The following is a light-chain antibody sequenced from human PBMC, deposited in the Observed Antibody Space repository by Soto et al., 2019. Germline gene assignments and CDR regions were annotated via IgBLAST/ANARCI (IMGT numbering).Light chain of an antibody. J-gene: IGKJ5*01. Sequence: DIQMTQSPSSLSASVGDRVTITCRASQSISSYLNLYHQKPGKAPKLLIYAASSLQSGVPSRFSGSGSGTDFTLTIRSLQPEDFATYYCQQRYSTPITFGQGTRLEIK. CDR3: QQRYSTPIT. CDR2: AAS. CDR1: QSISSY. V-gene: IGKV1-39*01.